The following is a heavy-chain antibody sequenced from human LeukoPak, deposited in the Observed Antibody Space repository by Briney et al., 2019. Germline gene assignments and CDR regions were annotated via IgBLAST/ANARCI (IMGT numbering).Heavy chain of an antibody. V-gene: IGHV3-23*01. J-gene: IGHJ4*02. CDR2: ITGSGGGT. Sequence: PGGSLRLSCSASGFTFSSYAISWVRQAPGKGLEWVSLITGSGGGTYYADSVKGRFTISRDNSKSTLCLQMNSLRAEDTAVYYCAKQLGYCSDGSCYFPYWGQGTLVTVSS. D-gene: IGHD2-15*01. CDR3: AKQLGYCSDGSCYFPY. CDR1: GFTFSSYA.